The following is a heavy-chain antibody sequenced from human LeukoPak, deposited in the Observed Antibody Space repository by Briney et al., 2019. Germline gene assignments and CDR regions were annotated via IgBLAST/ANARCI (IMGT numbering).Heavy chain of an antibody. Sequence: GGSLRLSCAASGFTFSSYSMNWVRQAPGKGLEWVSAISGSGGSTYFADSVKGRFTVSRDNSKNTLYLQMNSLRAEDTALYYCAKDIHPVAQRAFDIWGQGTMVTVSS. V-gene: IGHV3-23*01. CDR3: AKDIHPVAQRAFDI. CDR1: GFTFSSYS. D-gene: IGHD4-23*01. J-gene: IGHJ3*02. CDR2: ISGSGGST.